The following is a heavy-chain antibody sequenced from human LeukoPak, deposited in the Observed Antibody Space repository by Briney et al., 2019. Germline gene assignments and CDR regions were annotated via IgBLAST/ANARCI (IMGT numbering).Heavy chain of an antibody. V-gene: IGHV4-59*08. CDR1: GGSISGYY. J-gene: IGHJ5*02. Sequence: SETLSLTCTVSGGSISGYYWSWIRQPPGKGLEWVGYVYYSGNANYNPSLKSRITISVETSKNQFSLKLSSVTAADTAVYYCARLPEYNNGRNWLDPWAREPRSLSPQ. CDR2: VYYSGNA. CDR3: ARLPEYNNGRNWLDP. D-gene: IGHD5-18*01.